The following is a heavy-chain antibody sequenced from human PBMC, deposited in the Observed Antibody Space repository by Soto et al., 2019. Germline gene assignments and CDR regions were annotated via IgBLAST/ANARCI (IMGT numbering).Heavy chain of an antibody. CDR2: INHSGST. D-gene: IGHD6-6*01. Sequence: QVQLQQWGAGLLKPSETLSLTCAVYGGSFSGYYWSWIRQPPGKGLEWIGEINHSGSTNYNPSLKSRVTISVDTSKNQFSLKLSSVTAADTAVYYCARKRPYNSSSGWFDPWGQGTLVTVSS. CDR3: ARKRPYNSSSGWFDP. J-gene: IGHJ5*02. CDR1: GGSFSGYY. V-gene: IGHV4-34*01.